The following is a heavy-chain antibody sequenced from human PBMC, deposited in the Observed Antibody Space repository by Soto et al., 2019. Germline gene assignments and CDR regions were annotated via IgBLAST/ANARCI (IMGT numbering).Heavy chain of an antibody. CDR3: ARVGGFGATTIDY. D-gene: IGHD3-10*01. V-gene: IGHV4-30-4*01. CDR1: GGSISSGDYY. CDR2: IYYSGST. J-gene: IGHJ4*02. Sequence: QVQLQESGPGLVKPSQTLSLTCTVSGGSISSGDYYWSWIRQPPGKGLEWIGYIYYSGSTYYNPSRNSRVTTSVDTSKNPFSLKLSSVTAADTAVYYCARVGGFGATTIDYWGQGTLVTVSS.